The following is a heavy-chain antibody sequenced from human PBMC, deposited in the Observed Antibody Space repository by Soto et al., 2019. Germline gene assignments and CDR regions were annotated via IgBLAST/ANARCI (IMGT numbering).Heavy chain of an antibody. J-gene: IGHJ5*02. Sequence: SETLSLTCTVSGGSISSYYWSWIRQPPGKGLEWIGYIYYSGSTNYNPSLKSRVTISVDTSKNQFSLKLSSVTAADTAVYYCASFPHLDYSGDWFDPWGQGTLVTVSS. CDR3: ASFPHLDYSGDWFDP. CDR1: GGSISSYY. CDR2: IYYSGST. V-gene: IGHV4-59*08. D-gene: IGHD2-21*01.